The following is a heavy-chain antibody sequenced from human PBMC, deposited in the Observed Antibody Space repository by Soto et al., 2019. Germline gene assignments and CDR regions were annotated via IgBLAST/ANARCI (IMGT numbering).Heavy chain of an antibody. CDR2: ISSSSTTI. J-gene: IGHJ4*02. CDR1: GFTFSSYN. V-gene: IGHV3-48*02. D-gene: IGHD2-2*01. Sequence: GGSLRLSCAASGFTFSSYNMNWVRQAPGKGLEWVSYISSSSTTIYYADSVKGRFTVSRDNAKNSLYLQMSSLRDEDTAVYYCARDPRYCSSTSCYIFADYWGQGTLVTVSS. CDR3: ARDPRYCSSTSCYIFADY.